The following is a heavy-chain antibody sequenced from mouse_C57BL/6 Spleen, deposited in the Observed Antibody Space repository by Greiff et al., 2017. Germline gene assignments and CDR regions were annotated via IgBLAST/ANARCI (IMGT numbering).Heavy chain of an antibody. J-gene: IGHJ2*01. CDR1: GFTFSDYG. CDR2: ISSGSSTL. Sequence: EVQRVESGGGLVKPGGSLKLSCAASGFTFSDYGMHWVRQAPEKGLEWVAYISSGSSTLYYADTVKGRFTISRDNAKNSLFLQMTSLRSEDTAMYYCARDYYGSSYDFYFDYWGQGTTLTVSS. CDR3: ARDYYGSSYDFYFDY. V-gene: IGHV5-17*01. D-gene: IGHD1-1*01.